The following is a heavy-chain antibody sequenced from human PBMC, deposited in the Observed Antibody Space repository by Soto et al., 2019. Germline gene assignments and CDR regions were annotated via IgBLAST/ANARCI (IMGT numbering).Heavy chain of an antibody. CDR2: IRQDGSEK. Sequence: EVQLVESGGGLVQPGGSLRLSCAASGFTFSSYWVTWVRQAPGKGLEWVTNIRQDGSEKFYVDSVKGRFTISRDNAKNSLYLQMHGLRAEDAAVYYCAKGSREVRPLSPYSYTDVCGKGTTVTVSS. V-gene: IGHV3-7*01. CDR3: AKGSREVRPLSPYSYTDV. J-gene: IGHJ6*03. D-gene: IGHD6-13*01. CDR1: GFTFSSYW.